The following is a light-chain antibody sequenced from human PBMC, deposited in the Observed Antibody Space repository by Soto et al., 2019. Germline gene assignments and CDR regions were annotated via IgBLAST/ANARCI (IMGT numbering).Light chain of an antibody. J-gene: IGKJ4*01. CDR1: QSISTY. V-gene: IGKV1-39*01. CDR2: AAS. CDR3: QQSYNSPVT. Sequence: DIQMTQSPSSLSASVGDRVTIACRASQSISTYLNWYQQKPGKAPKLLISAASSLQSGVPSRFSGSASGTDFTLTISSLQPEDFATYYFQQSYNSPVTFGGGTKVGIK.